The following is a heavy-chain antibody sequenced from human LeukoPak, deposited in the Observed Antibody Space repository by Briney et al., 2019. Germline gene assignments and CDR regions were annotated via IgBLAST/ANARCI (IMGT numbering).Heavy chain of an antibody. D-gene: IGHD1-26*01. V-gene: IGHV3-21*01. CDR3: AREPGSGGSFDY. Sequence: GGSLRLSCAASGFTFSSYSMNWVRQATGKGLEWVSSISSSSSYIYYADSVKGRFTISRDNAKNSLYLQMNSLRAEDTAVYYCAREPGSGGSFDYWGQGTLVTVSS. CDR2: ISSSSSYI. J-gene: IGHJ4*02. CDR1: GFTFSSYS.